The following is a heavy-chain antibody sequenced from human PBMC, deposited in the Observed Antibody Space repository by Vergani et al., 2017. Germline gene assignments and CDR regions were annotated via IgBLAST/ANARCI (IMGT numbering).Heavy chain of an antibody. V-gene: IGHV3-64*01. CDR2: ISSDGKST. D-gene: IGHD1-26*01. J-gene: IGHJ6*02. CDR1: GFTFSTFN. Sequence: LESGGGLVQPGGSIRLSCFGSGFTFSTFNMHWVRQIPGKGLEYISGISSDGKSTNYAKSVKGRFIYTRGNFNNSLSHQMGNLRVEDTGIYYCSKDEQYTAPWERDYFHFFDVWGQGTTVSVSS. CDR3: SKDEQYTAPWERDYFHFFDV.